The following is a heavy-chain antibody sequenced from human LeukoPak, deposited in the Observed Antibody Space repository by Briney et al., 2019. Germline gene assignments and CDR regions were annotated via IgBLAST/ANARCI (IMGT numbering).Heavy chain of an antibody. CDR3: ADSSGYHTPVVD. Sequence: GGSLRLACAASGFTFSSYAMDWVRQAPGKGLEWVAVISYDGSNKYYADSVKGRFTISRDNSKNTLYLQMNSLRAEDTAVYYCADSSGYHTPVVDWGQGTLVTVSS. CDR2: ISYDGSNK. J-gene: IGHJ4*02. CDR1: GFTFSSYA. D-gene: IGHD3-22*01. V-gene: IGHV3-30*04.